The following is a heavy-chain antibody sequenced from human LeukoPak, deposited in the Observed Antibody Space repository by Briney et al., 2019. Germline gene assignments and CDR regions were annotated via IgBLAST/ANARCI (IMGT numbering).Heavy chain of an antibody. CDR2: IYYSGST. CDR1: GGSISSGGYY. Sequence: SETLSLTCTVSGGSISSGGYYWSWIRQHPGKGLEWIGYIYYSGSTYYNPSLKSRVTISVDTSKNQFSLKLSSVTAADTAVYYCARESYDFWSGYYKEANYYMDVWGKGTTVTVSS. CDR3: ARESYDFWSGYYKEANYYMDV. D-gene: IGHD3-3*01. J-gene: IGHJ6*03. V-gene: IGHV4-31*03.